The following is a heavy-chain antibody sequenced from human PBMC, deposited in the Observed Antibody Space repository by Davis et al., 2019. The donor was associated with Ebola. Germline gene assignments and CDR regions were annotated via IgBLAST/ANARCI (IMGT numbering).Heavy chain of an antibody. CDR1: GFTFDDYA. J-gene: IGHJ6*04. V-gene: IGHV3-48*02. CDR2: ISSSGSTL. CDR3: ARFFMVRGVKYYYYYYGMDV. Sequence: GESLKISCAASGFTFDDYAMHWVRQAPGKGLEWVAYISSSGSTLYYADSVKGRFTIYRDKAKNSLYLQMNSLRDEDTAVYYCARFFMVRGVKYYYYYYGMDVWGKGTTVTVSS. D-gene: IGHD3-10*01.